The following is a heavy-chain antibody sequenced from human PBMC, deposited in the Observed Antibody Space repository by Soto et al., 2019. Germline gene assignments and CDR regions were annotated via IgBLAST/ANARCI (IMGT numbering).Heavy chain of an antibody. CDR3: ARRKERSGPYYLDL. Sequence: ASVKVSCKASGFTFITYDIRLLLKAAGQGLEWMGWMNPSNGNTGYAQKFRGRVTMTRNTSISTAYMELSSLRSDDSAVYFCARRKERSGPYYLDLWGQGTLVTVSS. CDR1: GFTFITYD. D-gene: IGHD6-25*01. V-gene: IGHV1-8*01. J-gene: IGHJ4*02. CDR2: MNPSNGNT.